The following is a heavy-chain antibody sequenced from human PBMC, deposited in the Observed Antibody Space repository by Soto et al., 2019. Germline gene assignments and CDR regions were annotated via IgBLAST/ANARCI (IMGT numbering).Heavy chain of an antibody. CDR2: IYPGNSNT. CDR3: ARESHSDGANSPMGGFDT. V-gene: IGHV5-51*01. CDR1: GYGFSIHW. D-gene: IGHD2-21*01. Sequence: GESLKISCKGSGYGFSIHWVAWLRQMPGKGLEWVGIIYPGNSNTMYSPSFQGQVTISADTALSTTYLQWDILKPSDTAIYFCARESHSDGANSPMGGFDTWGQGTMVTVSS. J-gene: IGHJ3*02.